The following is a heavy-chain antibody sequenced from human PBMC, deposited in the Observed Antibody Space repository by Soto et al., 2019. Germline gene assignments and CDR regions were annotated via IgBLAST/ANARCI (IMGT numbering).Heavy chain of an antibody. CDR1: GGSISSYY. CDR2: IYYSGST. CDR3: ARRYYDILTGYYLFDY. J-gene: IGHJ4*02. Sequence: SEILSLTCTFSGGSISSYYWSLIRQPTGKGLEWIGYIYYSGSTNYNPSLKSRVTISVDTSKNQFSLKLSSVTAADTAVYYCARRYYDILTGYYLFDYWGQGTLVTVSS. D-gene: IGHD3-9*01. V-gene: IGHV4-59*08.